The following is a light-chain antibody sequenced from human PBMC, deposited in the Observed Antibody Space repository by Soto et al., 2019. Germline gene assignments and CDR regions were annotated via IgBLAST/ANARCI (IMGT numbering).Light chain of an antibody. CDR1: QSVGRN. CDR2: DTS. CDR3: QNRSNLSLT. Sequence: EIVLTQSPATLSLSPGERATLSCRTSQSVGRNLAWYQQKAGQAPRLLMYDTSNRATGIPARFSGSGSGTDFTLTISTLEPEDFGVYYCQNRSNLSLTFGGGTKVDIK. J-gene: IGKJ4*02. V-gene: IGKV3-11*01.